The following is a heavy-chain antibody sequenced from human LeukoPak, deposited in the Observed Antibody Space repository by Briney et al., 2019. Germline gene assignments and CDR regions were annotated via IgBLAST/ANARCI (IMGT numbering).Heavy chain of an antibody. CDR1: GFTFDDYG. J-gene: IGHJ6*03. CDR2: INWNGGST. CDR3: TRWPRAVTGYYYMDF. Sequence: PGGSLRLSCAVSGFTFDDYGMSWVRQAPGKGLEWVSGINWNGGSTGYADSVKGRFTISRDNAKNSLYLQMNSLRAEDTALYYWTRWPRAVTGYYYMDFWGKVSTVTVSS. D-gene: IGHD2-8*02. V-gene: IGHV3-20*04.